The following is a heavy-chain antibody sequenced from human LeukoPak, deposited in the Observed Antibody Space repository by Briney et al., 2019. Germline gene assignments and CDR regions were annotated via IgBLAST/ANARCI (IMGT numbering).Heavy chain of an antibody. V-gene: IGHV3-23*01. Sequence: GGSLRLSCAASGFTFSSYAMSWVRQAPGKGLEWVSAISGSGGSTYYADSVKGRFTISRDNSKNTLYLQMSSLRAEDTAVYYCARGALYQYYLDYWGWGQGTLVTVSS. CDR3: ARGALYQYYLDYWG. CDR1: GFTFSSYA. D-gene: IGHD4-17*01. CDR2: ISGSGGST. J-gene: IGHJ4*02.